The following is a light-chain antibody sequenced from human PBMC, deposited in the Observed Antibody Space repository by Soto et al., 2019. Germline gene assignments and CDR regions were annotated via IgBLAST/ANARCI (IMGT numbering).Light chain of an antibody. CDR3: QHYGDSSWT. CDR1: QSVASLY. CDR2: GAS. V-gene: IGKV3-20*01. J-gene: IGKJ1*01. Sequence: IVLTQSPATMSVSPWERADVSCRASQSVASLYLAWYQQKPGQAPRLLIFGASSRASGIPDRFSGSGSGTDFTLTISRLEPEDFALYYCQHYGDSSWTFGQGTKVDIK.